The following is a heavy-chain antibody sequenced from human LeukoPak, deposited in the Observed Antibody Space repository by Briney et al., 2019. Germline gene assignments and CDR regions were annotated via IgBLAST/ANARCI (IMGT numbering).Heavy chain of an antibody. V-gene: IGHV1-8*01. CDR2: MNPNSGNT. CDR3: ARGRTNYDFWSGYYTGYYYYGMDV. J-gene: IGHJ6*02. CDR1: GYTFSSYE. D-gene: IGHD3-3*01. Sequence: ASVKVSCKASGYTFSSYEINWVRQGTGQGPEWMGWMNPNSGNTGYAQKFQGRVTMTRNTSISTAYMELSSLRSEDTAVYYCARGRTNYDFWSGYYTGYYYYGMDVWGQGTTVTVSS.